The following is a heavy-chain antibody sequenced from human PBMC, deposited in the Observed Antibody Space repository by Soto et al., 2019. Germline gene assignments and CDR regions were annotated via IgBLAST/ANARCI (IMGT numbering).Heavy chain of an antibody. Sequence: EVQLVESGGGLIQPGGSLRLSCAVSGFTVSNNYISWVRQAPGKGLEGVSVIYSGGYTAYGDSVKGRFTISRDNSKNTLYLKMNGEGAADAALFYWGPLRGGGGYWGQGTLVTVSS. V-gene: IGHV3-53*01. CDR3: GPLRGGGGY. D-gene: IGHD3-10*01. CDR2: IYSGGYT. CDR1: GFTVSNNY. J-gene: IGHJ4*02.